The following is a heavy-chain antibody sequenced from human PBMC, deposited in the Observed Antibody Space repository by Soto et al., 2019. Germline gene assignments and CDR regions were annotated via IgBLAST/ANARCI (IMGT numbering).Heavy chain of an antibody. CDR3: AKDRRAGGNSAFYFDF. D-gene: IGHD3-16*01. Sequence: GGPLGLAWAPSGFKFATYALSGFRRPQGKGLEWVSLISATGGGTYYADSVKGRFTISRDNSHNTLYLQVHSLTAEDTAVYYCAKDRRAGGNSAFYFDFWGQGAQVTVSS. V-gene: IGHV3-23*01. CDR2: ISATGGGT. J-gene: IGHJ4*02. CDR1: GFKFATYA.